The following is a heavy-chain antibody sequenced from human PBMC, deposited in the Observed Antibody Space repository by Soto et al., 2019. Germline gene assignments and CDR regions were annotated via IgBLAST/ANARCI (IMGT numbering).Heavy chain of an antibody. CDR1: GYTFTSYY. Sequence: ASVKVSCKASGYTFTSYYMHWVRQAPGQGLEWMGIINPSGGSTSYAQKFQGRVTMTRDTSTSTVYMELSGLRSEDTAVYYCARDRAIFGVVRPLNWFDPWGQGTLVTVSS. CDR2: INPSGGST. D-gene: IGHD3-3*01. V-gene: IGHV1-46*01. J-gene: IGHJ5*02. CDR3: ARDRAIFGVVRPLNWFDP.